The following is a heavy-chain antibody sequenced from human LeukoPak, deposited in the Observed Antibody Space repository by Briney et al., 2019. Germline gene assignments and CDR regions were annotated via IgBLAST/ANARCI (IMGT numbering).Heavy chain of an antibody. D-gene: IGHD5-18*01. CDR1: GDSISSSSHY. CDR3: ARIRGYNYGNFDY. Sequence: SETLSLTCTVSGDSISSSSHYWGWLRQPPGKGLEWIGSIHDSGSTYYSPSLKSRVTMSVDTSKNQFSLKLSSVTAADTAVYYCARIRGYNYGNFDYWGQGTLVTVSS. V-gene: IGHV4-39*01. J-gene: IGHJ4*02. CDR2: IHDSGST.